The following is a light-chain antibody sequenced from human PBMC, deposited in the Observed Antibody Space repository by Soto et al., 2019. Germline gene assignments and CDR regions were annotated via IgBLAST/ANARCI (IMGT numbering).Light chain of an antibody. CDR2: GNT. J-gene: IGLJ1*01. Sequence: QSVLTQPPSVSGAPGQRVTISCTGGSSKIGAGYDVHWYQQLPGTAPKLLIYGNTDRPSGVPDRFSGSKSGTSSSLAITGLQAEDEADYYCQSYDSRLSGYVFGTGTKLTVL. CDR1: SSKIGAGYD. CDR3: QSYDSRLSGYV. V-gene: IGLV1-40*01.